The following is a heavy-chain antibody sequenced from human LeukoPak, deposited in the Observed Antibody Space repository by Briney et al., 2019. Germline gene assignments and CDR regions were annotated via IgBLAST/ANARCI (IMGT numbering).Heavy chain of an antibody. CDR2: ISAYNGNT. Sequence: ASVKVSCKASGYTFTSYGISWVRQAHGQGLEWMGWISAYNGNTNYAQKLQGRVTMTTDTSTSTAYMELRSLRSDDTAVYYCARDLVTDIVVVPAAVSCGYWGQGTLVTVSS. CDR3: ARDLVTDIVVVPAAVSCGY. J-gene: IGHJ4*02. V-gene: IGHV1-18*01. D-gene: IGHD2-2*01. CDR1: GYTFTSYG.